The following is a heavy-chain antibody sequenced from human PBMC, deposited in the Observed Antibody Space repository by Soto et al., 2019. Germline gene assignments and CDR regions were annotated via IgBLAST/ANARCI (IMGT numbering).Heavy chain of an antibody. D-gene: IGHD3-10*01. Sequence: ASVKVSCKASGYTFTSYAMHWVRQAPGQRLEWMGWINAGNGNTKYSQKFQGRVTITRDTSASTAYMELSSLRSEDTAVYYCAQDLEMITMVRGAPRGFDPWGQGTLVTVSS. CDR2: INAGNGNT. CDR1: GYTFTSYA. CDR3: AQDLEMITMVRGAPRGFDP. J-gene: IGHJ5*02. V-gene: IGHV1-3*01.